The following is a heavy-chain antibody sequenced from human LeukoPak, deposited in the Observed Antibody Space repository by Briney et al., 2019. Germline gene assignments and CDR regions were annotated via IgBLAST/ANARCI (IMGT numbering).Heavy chain of an antibody. CDR2: IIPIFGTA. D-gene: IGHD3-3*01. CDR1: GGTFSSYA. CDR3: ARGSWVTRYDFWSGPPVHFDY. Sequence: SVKVSCKASGGTFSSYAISWVRQAPGRGLEWMGGIIPIFGTANYAQKFQGRVTITADESTSTAYMELSSLRSEDTAVYYCARGSWVTRYDFWSGPPVHFDYWGQGTLVTVSS. J-gene: IGHJ4*02. V-gene: IGHV1-69*13.